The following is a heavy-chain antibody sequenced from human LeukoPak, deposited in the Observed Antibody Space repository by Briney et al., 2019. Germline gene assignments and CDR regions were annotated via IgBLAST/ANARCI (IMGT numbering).Heavy chain of an antibody. J-gene: IGHJ4*02. CDR1: GFTLSSYA. CDR2: ISGSGGST. V-gene: IGHV3-23*01. CDR3: AKDYLYDDCSSTSCYAY. D-gene: IGHD2-2*01. Sequence: PGGSLRLSCAASGFTLSSYAMSWVRQAPGKGLEWVSAISGSGGSTYYADSVKGRFTISRDNSKNTLYLQMNSLRAEDTAVYYCAKDYLYDDCSSTSCYAYWGQGTLVTVSS.